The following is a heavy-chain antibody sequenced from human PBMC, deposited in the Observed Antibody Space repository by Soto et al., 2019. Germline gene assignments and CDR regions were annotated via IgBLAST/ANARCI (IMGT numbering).Heavy chain of an antibody. Sequence: QVQLVQSGAEVKKPGASVKVSCKASGDTVTGYGVTWVRQAPGQGLEWMGWISSSNAKTRYAQKFQGRVSMTTDTSTNTVNMELRSLTSDDTAVYYCATGGGQRYGEFDFWGQGTLVIVSA. D-gene: IGHD1-26*01. CDR2: ISSSNAKT. V-gene: IGHV1-18*01. CDR1: GDTVTGYG. J-gene: IGHJ4*02. CDR3: ATGGGQRYGEFDF.